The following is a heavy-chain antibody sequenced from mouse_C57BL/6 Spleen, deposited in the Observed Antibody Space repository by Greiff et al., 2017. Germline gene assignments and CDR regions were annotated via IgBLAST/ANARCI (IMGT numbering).Heavy chain of an antibody. D-gene: IGHD1-1*01. Sequence: VQLQQSGAELVKPGASVKISCKASGYAFSSYWMNWVKQRPGKGLEWIGQIYPGDGDTNYNGKFKGKATLTADKSSSTAYMQLSSLTSEDSAVYFCARRTVVAPYAMDYWGQGTSVTVSS. CDR3: ARRTVVAPYAMDY. CDR1: GYAFSSYW. J-gene: IGHJ4*01. V-gene: IGHV1-80*01. CDR2: IYPGDGDT.